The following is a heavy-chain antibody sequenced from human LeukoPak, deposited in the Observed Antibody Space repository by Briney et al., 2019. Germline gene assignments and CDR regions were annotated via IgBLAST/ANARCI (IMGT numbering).Heavy chain of an antibody. CDR1: VFTFSSDA. CDR3: AKDSCSSTSCYSDY. J-gene: IGHJ4*02. CDR2: ISGSGGST. V-gene: IGHV3-23*01. Sequence: GGSLRLSFAASVFTFSSDARSWVRQAPGRGLEWVSAISGSGGSTYYADSVKGRFTISRDNSKNTLYLQMNSLRAEDTAVYYCAKDSCSSTSCYSDYWGQGTLVTVSS. D-gene: IGHD2-2*01.